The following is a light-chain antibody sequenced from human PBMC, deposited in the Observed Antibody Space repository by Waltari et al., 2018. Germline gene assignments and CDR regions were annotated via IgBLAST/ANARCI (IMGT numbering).Light chain of an antibody. J-gene: IGKJ4*01. V-gene: IGKV3-11*01. Sequence: VILTQSPATLSLSPGERATLSCRASQSVANYLAWYQQKPGQAPRLLSYGASSRATGIPDRFSGTGSGTEFTLTISSLEPEDFAVYFCQRYSNSPLTFGGGTKVEIK. CDR2: GAS. CDR1: QSVANY. CDR3: QRYSNSPLT.